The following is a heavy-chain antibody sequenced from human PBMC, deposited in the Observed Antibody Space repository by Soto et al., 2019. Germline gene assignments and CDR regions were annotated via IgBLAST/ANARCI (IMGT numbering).Heavy chain of an antibody. CDR3: ANRAAAGGDDY. J-gene: IGHJ4*02. Sequence: QVQLVESGGGVVQPGRSLRLSCAASGFTFSSYGMHWVRQAPGKGLEWVAVISYDGSNKYYADSVKGRFTISRDNSKNTLYLQMNSLRAEDTAVYYCANRAAAGGDDYWGQGTLVTVSS. CDR2: ISYDGSNK. D-gene: IGHD6-13*01. CDR1: GFTFSSYG. V-gene: IGHV3-30*18.